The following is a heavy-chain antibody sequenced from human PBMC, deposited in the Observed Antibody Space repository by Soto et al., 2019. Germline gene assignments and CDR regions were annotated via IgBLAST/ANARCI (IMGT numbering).Heavy chain of an antibody. CDR1: GGSISSGDYY. J-gene: IGHJ5*02. Sequence: NPSETLSLTCTVSGGSISSGDYYWSWIRQPPGKGPEWIGYIYYSGSTYYNPSLKSRVTISVDTSKNQFSLKLSSVTAADTAVYYCARVRPYCSSTSCYPNWFDPWGQGTLVTVSS. CDR2: IYYSGST. V-gene: IGHV4-30-4*01. CDR3: ARVRPYCSSTSCYPNWFDP. D-gene: IGHD2-2*01.